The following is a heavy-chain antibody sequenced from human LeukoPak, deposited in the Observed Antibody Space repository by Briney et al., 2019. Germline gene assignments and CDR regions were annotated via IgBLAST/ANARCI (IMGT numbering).Heavy chain of an antibody. Sequence: ASVNVSFKASGYTFTSYDINWVRQATGQGLEWMGWMNPNCGNKGNAQKFQGRVTMTRNTSISTAYMKLNSLRSEDTAVYYCAGLFVVVPAAMKIYYYMDVWGKGTTVTVSS. CDR3: AGLFVVVPAAMKIYYYMDV. CDR2: MNPNCGNK. CDR1: GYTFTSYD. D-gene: IGHD2-2*01. V-gene: IGHV1-8*01. J-gene: IGHJ6*03.